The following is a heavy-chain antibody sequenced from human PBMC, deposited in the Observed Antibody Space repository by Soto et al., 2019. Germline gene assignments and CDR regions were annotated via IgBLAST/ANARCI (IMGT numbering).Heavy chain of an antibody. V-gene: IGHV3-48*01. Sequence: EEHLVESGGGLVQPGGSLRLSCAASGFTFSSHVMYWVRQAPGKGLEWVSSINSGSSSIYYAESVKGRFTISRDNGKNSLYLQLSSLRADDTAVYYCLNGDYYLGQGTLVTVSS. CDR1: GFTFSSHV. CDR2: INSGSSSI. J-gene: IGHJ4*02. D-gene: IGHD4-17*01. CDR3: LNGDYY.